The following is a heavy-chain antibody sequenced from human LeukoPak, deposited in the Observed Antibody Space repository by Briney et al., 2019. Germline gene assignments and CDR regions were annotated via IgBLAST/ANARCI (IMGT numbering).Heavy chain of an antibody. CDR2: INPNSGGT. Sequence: GASVKVSCKASGYTFTGYYMHWVRQAPGQGLEWMGWINPNSGGTNYAQKFQGRVTMTRDTSISTAYMELRSLRSDDTAVYYCARDSDTGGPVWWFDPWGQGTLVTVSS. J-gene: IGHJ5*02. CDR1: GYTFTGYY. D-gene: IGHD1-26*01. V-gene: IGHV1-2*02. CDR3: ARDSDTGGPVWWFDP.